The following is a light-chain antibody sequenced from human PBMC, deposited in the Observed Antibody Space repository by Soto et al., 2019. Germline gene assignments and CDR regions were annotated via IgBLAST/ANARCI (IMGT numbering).Light chain of an antibody. V-gene: IGLV1-47*02. CDR3: AAWDDNLNAYC. CDR2: LGD. J-gene: IGLJ1*01. CDR1: TSNIGTFY. Sequence: QSVLTQPPSASSTPGQTVTISCSGSTSNIGTFYVYWYQHLPGTAPKLLIYLGDQRASGVSDRFSGSKSGTSASLAINGLRSDDEADYYCAAWDDNLNAYCFGSGTKVTVL.